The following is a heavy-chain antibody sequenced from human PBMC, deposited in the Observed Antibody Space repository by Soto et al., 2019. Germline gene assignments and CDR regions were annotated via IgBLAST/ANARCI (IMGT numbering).Heavy chain of an antibody. J-gene: IGHJ5*02. V-gene: IGHV4-31*01. CDR2: FYYSGST. CDR3: ARSVFP. Sequence: QVQLQESGPGLVKPSQTLSLTCTVSGGSISTGGYYWNWIRQHPGKGLEWIGYFYYSGSTYYNPSPXSXXTISVNTSKNQFSLKLSSVTAADTAVYYCARSVFPWGQGTLVTVYS. CDR1: GGSISTGGYY.